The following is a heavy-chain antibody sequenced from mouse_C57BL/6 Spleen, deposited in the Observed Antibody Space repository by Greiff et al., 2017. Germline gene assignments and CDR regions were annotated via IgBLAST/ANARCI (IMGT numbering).Heavy chain of an antibody. D-gene: IGHD1-1*01. V-gene: IGHV5-17*01. Sequence: EVHLVESGGGLVKPGGSLKLSCAASGFTFSDYGMHWVRQAPEKGLEWVAYISSGSSTISYADTVKGRFTISRDNAKNTLFLQMTSLRSEDTAIYYCARPADYGSSYVGYFDVWGTGTTVTVSS. CDR2: ISSGSSTI. J-gene: IGHJ1*03. CDR3: ARPADYGSSYVGYFDV. CDR1: GFTFSDYG.